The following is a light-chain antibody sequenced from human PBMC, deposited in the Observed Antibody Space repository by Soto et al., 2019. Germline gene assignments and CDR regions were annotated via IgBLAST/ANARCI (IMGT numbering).Light chain of an antibody. CDR3: SSFTSSNTWL. CDR2: EVT. V-gene: IGLV2-14*01. J-gene: IGLJ3*02. Sequence: QSALTQPASVSGSPGQSITISCTGTSSNVGGYNYVSWYQQYPGKAPKLMIFEVTNRPSGVSDRFSGSKSGNTASLTISGLQAEGEADYYCSSFTSSNTWLFGGGTKLTVL. CDR1: SSNVGGYNY.